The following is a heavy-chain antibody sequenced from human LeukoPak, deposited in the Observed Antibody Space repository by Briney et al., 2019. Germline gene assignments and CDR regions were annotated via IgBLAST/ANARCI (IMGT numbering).Heavy chain of an antibody. Sequence: GGSLRLSCTVSGFTFSTSPMAWVRQAPGKGLEWVSSIHAGGKDPFCADSVKGRCTISRDNSKNILFLQLNSLSVEGTAIYFCAKGGQDFNPFYNWGQGTLVTVSS. V-gene: IGHV3-23*01. CDR3: AKGGQDFNPFYN. D-gene: IGHD3-3*01. CDR2: IHAGGKDP. J-gene: IGHJ4*02. CDR1: GFTFSTSP.